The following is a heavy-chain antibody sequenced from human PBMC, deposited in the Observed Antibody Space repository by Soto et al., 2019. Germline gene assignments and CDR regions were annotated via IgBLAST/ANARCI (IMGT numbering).Heavy chain of an antibody. CDR1: GGSISSYY. J-gene: IGHJ6*02. CDR2: IYYSGST. Sequence: SQTLPLTCTVSGGSISSYYWSWIRQPPGKGLEWIGYIYYSGSTNYNPSLKSRVTISVDTSKNQFSLKLSSVTAADTAVYYCARSGRPGGCYGMDVWGQGTTVTVSS. CDR3: ARSGRPGGCYGMDV. V-gene: IGHV4-59*12. D-gene: IGHD1-1*01.